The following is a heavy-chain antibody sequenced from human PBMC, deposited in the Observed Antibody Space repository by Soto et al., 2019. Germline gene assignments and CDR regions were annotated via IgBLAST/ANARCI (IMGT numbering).Heavy chain of an antibody. CDR1: GGTFSSYA. Sequence: QVQLVQSGAEVKKPGSSVKVSCKASGGTFSSYAISWVRQAPGQGLEWMGGIIPIFGTANYAQKFQGRVTITADESTSTAYMELSSLRSEDTAVYYCASAPVGDIVVVVAALHYWGQGTLVTVSS. CDR3: ASAPVGDIVVVVAALHY. D-gene: IGHD2-15*01. J-gene: IGHJ4*02. V-gene: IGHV1-69*01. CDR2: IIPIFGTA.